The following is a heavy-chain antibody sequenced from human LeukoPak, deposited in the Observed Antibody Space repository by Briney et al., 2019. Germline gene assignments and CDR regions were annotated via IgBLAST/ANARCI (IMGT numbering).Heavy chain of an antibody. D-gene: IGHD2-2*01. J-gene: IGHJ6*02. CDR3: ATFPFIVVVPATGDYGMDV. V-gene: IGHV1-24*01. CDR1: GCTLTELS. Sequence: ASVKVSCKVSGCTLTELSMHWVRQAPGKGLEWMGGFDPEDGETIYAQKFQGRVTMTEDTSTDTAYMELSSLRSEDTAVYYCATFPFIVVVPATGDYGMDVWGQGTTVTVSS. CDR2: FDPEDGET.